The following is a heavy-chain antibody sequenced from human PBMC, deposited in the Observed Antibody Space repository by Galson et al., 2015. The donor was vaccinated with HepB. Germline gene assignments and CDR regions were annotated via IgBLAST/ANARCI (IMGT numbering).Heavy chain of an antibody. D-gene: IGHD2-15*01. CDR2: IGGGGDDT. V-gene: IGHV3-23*01. Sequence: SLRLSCAASGFTFSKYPMSWVRQAPGKGLEWVSSIGGGGDDTYYADSVKGRFTIFRDNYKNTLYLQMNSLRAEDTAVYYCGEMSGGNYDYWGQGTLVTVSS. J-gene: IGHJ4*02. CDR1: GFTFSKYP. CDR3: GEMSGGNYDY.